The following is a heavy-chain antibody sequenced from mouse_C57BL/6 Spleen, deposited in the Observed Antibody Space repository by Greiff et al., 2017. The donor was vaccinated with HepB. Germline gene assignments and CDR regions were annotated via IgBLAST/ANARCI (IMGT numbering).Heavy chain of an antibody. V-gene: IGHV5-17*01. CDR1: GFTFSDYG. D-gene: IGHD2-3*01. CDR3: ARTIYDGYYVGAY. J-gene: IGHJ3*01. Sequence: EVQVVESGGGLVKPGGSLKLSCAASGFTFSDYGMHWVRQAPEKGLEWVAYISSGSSTIYYADTVKGRFTISRDNAKNTLFLQMTSLRSEDTAMYYCARTIYDGYYVGAYWGQGTLVTVSA. CDR2: ISSGSSTI.